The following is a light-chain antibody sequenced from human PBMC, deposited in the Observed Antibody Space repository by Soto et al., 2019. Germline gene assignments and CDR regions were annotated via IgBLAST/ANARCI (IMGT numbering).Light chain of an antibody. CDR1: QSVSSSY. CDR2: GAS. V-gene: IGKV3-20*01. Sequence: EIVLTQSPGTLSLSPGERATLSCRASQSVSSSYLAWYQQKPGQAPRLLIYGASSGATGIPDRFSGSGSGTDFTLTISRLEPEVFAVHYCQQYGSSHTFGQGTKLEIK. CDR3: QQYGSSHT. J-gene: IGKJ2*01.